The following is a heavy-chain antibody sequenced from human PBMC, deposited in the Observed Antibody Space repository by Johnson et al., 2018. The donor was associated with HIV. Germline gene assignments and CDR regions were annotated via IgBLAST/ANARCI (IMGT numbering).Heavy chain of an antibody. V-gene: IGHV3-66*01. CDR3: STDQAGDYVWGSYRYAFDI. J-gene: IGHJ3*02. D-gene: IGHD3-16*02. CDR2: IYSGGST. Sequence: EVQLVESGGGLVQPGGSLRLSCAASGFTVSSNYMSWVRQAPGKGLEWVSVIYSGGSTYYADSVKGRFTISRDNSKNTLYLQMNSLKTEDTAVYFCSTDQAGDYVWGSYRYAFDIWGQGTKVTVSS. CDR1: GFTVSSNY.